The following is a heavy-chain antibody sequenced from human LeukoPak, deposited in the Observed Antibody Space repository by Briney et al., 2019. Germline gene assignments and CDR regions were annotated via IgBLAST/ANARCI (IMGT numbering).Heavy chain of an antibody. CDR2: INHSGST. CDR1: GGSFSGYY. V-gene: IGHV4-34*01. CDR3: ARAVYDSSGYYSGSVGRGDYFDY. Sequence: SETLSLTCAVYGGSFSGYYWSWIRQPPGKGLEWIGEINHSGSTNYNPSLKSQVTISVDTSKNQFSLKLSSVTAADTAVYYCARAVYDSSGYYSGSVGRGDYFDYWGQGTLVTVSS. D-gene: IGHD3-22*01. J-gene: IGHJ4*02.